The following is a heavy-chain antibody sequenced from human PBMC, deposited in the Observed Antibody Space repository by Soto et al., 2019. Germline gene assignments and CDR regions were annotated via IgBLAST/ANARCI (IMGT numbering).Heavy chain of an antibody. CDR2: IDPSDSYT. CDR3: ASLHPYDFWSGYYVPYYYYGMDV. Sequence: PGESLKISCKGSGYSFTSYWISWVRQMPGKGLEWMGRIDPSDSYTNYSPSFQGHVTISADKSISTAYLQWSSLKASDTAMYYCASLHPYDFWSGYYVPYYYYGMDVWGQGTTVTVSS. D-gene: IGHD3-3*01. V-gene: IGHV5-10-1*01. J-gene: IGHJ6*02. CDR1: GYSFTSYW.